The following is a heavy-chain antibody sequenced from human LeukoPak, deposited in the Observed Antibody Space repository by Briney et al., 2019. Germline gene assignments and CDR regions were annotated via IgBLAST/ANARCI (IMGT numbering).Heavy chain of an antibody. D-gene: IGHD2-2*01. CDR1: GGSISSGGYY. Sequence: KPSETLSLTCTVSGGSISSGGYYWSWIRQHPGKGLEWIGYIYYSGSTYYNPSLKSRVAISVDTSKNQFSLKLSSVTAADTAVYYCARDVLDYQPRDWGAFDIWGQGTMVTVSS. CDR2: IYYSGST. CDR3: ARDVLDYQPRDWGAFDI. V-gene: IGHV4-31*03. J-gene: IGHJ3*02.